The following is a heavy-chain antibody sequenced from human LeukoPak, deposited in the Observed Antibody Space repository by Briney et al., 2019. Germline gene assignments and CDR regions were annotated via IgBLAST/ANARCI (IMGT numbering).Heavy chain of an antibody. V-gene: IGHV5-51*01. CDR3: ARGIGAAGLFDY. J-gene: IGHJ4*02. D-gene: IGHD6-13*01. CDR1: GYRFTTYW. CDR2: IYPGDSET. Sequence: GESLKIFRKGSGYRFTTYWIGWVRQMPRKGLEWMGLIYPGDSETRYSPSFQGQVTISDDKSISTAYLQWSSLKASDTAMYYCARGIGAAGLFDYWGQGTLVTVSS.